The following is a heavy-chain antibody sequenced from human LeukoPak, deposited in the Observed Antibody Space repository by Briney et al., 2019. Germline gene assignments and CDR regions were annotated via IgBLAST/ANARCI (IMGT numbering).Heavy chain of an antibody. CDR3: AREHYFYHMDA. CDR1: GFTFSSYE. Sequence: GGSLRLSCAASGFTFSSYEMNWVRQAPGKGLEWVANVNQGGTGKYYVDSVKGRFTISRDNAENSLYLQMNSLRAEDTAVYYCAREHYFYHMDAWGEGTTVTVSS. J-gene: IGHJ6*03. V-gene: IGHV3-7*01. CDR2: VNQGGTGK.